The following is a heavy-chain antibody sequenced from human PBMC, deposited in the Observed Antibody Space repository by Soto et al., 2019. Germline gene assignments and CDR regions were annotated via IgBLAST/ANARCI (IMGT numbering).Heavy chain of an antibody. D-gene: IGHD2-15*01. Sequence: QVQLQESGPGLVKPSQTLSLTCTVSGGSISSGDYYWSWIRQPPGKGLEWIGYIYYSGSTYYNPSLKSRVTISVDTSKNQFSLKLSSVTAADTAVYYCARDGDYCSGGSCYAAAFDIWGQGTMVTVSS. CDR1: GGSISSGDYY. J-gene: IGHJ3*02. CDR3: ARDGDYCSGGSCYAAAFDI. V-gene: IGHV4-30-4*01. CDR2: IYYSGST.